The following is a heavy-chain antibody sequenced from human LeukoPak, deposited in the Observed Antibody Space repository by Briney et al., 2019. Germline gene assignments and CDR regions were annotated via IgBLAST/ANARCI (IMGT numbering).Heavy chain of an antibody. V-gene: IGHV3-21*01. D-gene: IGHD4-17*01. CDR1: GFTFSSYS. CDR3: AKDLSGDYRGGVDY. J-gene: IGHJ4*02. Sequence: GGSLRLSCAASGFTFSSYSMNWVRQAPGKGLEWVSSISNDGKYIYYADSVKGRFTISRDNAKSSLYLQMDSLRAEDTAVYYCAKDLSGDYRGGVDYWGQGTLVTVSS. CDR2: ISNDGKYI.